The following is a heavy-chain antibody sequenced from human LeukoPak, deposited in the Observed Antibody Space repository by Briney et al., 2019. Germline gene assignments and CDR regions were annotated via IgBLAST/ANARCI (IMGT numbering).Heavy chain of an antibody. CDR3: ARAELELRRYYYYYMDV. CDR2: INHSGST. Sequence: SETLSLTCAVYGGSLSGYYWSWIRQPPGKGLEWTGEINHSGSTNYNPSLKSRVTISVDTSKNQFSLKLSSVTAADTAVYYCARAELELRRYYYYYMDVWGKGTTVTVSS. V-gene: IGHV4-34*01. CDR1: GGSLSGYY. D-gene: IGHD1-7*01. J-gene: IGHJ6*03.